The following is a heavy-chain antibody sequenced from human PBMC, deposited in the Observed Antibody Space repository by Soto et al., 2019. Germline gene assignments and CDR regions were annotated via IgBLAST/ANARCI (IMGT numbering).Heavy chain of an antibody. J-gene: IGHJ4*02. CDR1: GYTLTELS. D-gene: IGHD2-2*01. V-gene: IGHV1-24*01. Sequence: GASVKVSCKVSGYTLTELSMHWVRQAPGKGLEWMGGFDPEDGETIYAQKFQGRVTMTEDTSTDTAYMELSSLRSEDTAVYYCATCKAAASRDYEDIVVVPAAPYFDYWGQGTLVTVSS. CDR3: ATCKAAASRDYEDIVVVPAAPYFDY. CDR2: FDPEDGET.